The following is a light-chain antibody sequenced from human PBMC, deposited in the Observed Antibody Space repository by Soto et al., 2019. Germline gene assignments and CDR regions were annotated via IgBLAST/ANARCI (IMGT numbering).Light chain of an antibody. CDR3: QQYGSLPYT. Sequence: EIVLTQSPGTLSLSPGERATLSCRASQSVSSNYLAWYQQKSGQAPRLLIYDASSRATGIPDRFTDSASGTDFTLTISRLEPEDFAVYYCQQYGSLPYTFGQGTNLEIK. CDR2: DAS. V-gene: IGKV3-20*01. J-gene: IGKJ2*01. CDR1: QSVSSNY.